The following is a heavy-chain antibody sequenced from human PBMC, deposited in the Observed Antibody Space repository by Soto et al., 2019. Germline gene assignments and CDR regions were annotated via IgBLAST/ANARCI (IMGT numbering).Heavy chain of an antibody. Sequence: SVKVSCKTSGDSFKKNVFTWVRQAPGQGLEWMGGTIPALGKTHYIEKFQGRVTITVDDATRTVYMEVRDLTSEDTANYYCARGPFRPSAMDVWGQGTTVTVSS. J-gene: IGHJ6*02. CDR2: TIPALGKT. CDR3: ARGPFRPSAMDV. CDR1: GDSFKKNV. D-gene: IGHD3-10*01. V-gene: IGHV1-69*10.